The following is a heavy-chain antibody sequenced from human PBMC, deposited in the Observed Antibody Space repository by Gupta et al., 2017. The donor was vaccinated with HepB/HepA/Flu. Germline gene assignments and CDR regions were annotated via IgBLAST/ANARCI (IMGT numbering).Heavy chain of an antibody. CDR2: MNPYNGNT. CDR1: GYTFTNYD. Sequence: QVQLVQSGAELRKPGASVKVSCKTSGYTFTNYDTVWVRQAAGQGLEWMGWMNPYNGNTGYAQKFQGRVTMTRDTSISTAYMELSSLRSEDTAVYYCARGRTENPTDYWGQGTPVTVSS. J-gene: IGHJ4*02. V-gene: IGHV1-8*02. CDR3: ARGRTENPTDY. D-gene: IGHD1-1*01.